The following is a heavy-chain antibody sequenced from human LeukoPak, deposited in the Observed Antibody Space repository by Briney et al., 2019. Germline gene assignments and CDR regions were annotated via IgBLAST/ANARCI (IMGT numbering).Heavy chain of an antibody. Sequence: GASVKVSCKASGYTFTSYDINWVRQAAGQGREGRGWMNPNSGNTGYAQKFQGTVTMTRNTSISTAYMELSSLRSEDTAVYYCARVGGAYYDFWSGYSNYYYYYYMDVWGKGTTVNVSS. CDR1: GYTFTSYD. V-gene: IGHV1-8*01. D-gene: IGHD3-3*01. CDR2: MNPNSGNT. CDR3: ARVGGAYYDFWSGYSNYYYYYYMDV. J-gene: IGHJ6*03.